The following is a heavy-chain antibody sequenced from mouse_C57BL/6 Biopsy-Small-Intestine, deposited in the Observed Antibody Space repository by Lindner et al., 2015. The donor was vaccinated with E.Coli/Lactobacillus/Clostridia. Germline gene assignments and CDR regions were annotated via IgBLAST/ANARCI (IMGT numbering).Heavy chain of an antibody. J-gene: IGHJ1*03. CDR3: TREIGYGNWGYFDV. V-gene: IGHV1-7*01. CDR1: GYTFTSYW. D-gene: IGHD2-1*01. CDR2: INPSSGYT. Sequence: VQLQESGAELAKPGASVRLSCKASGYTFTSYWMHWIKQRPGQGLEWIGYINPSSGYTQYNQKFKDKATLTADKSSTTAYMQLSSLTYEDSEVYFCTREIGYGNWGYFDVWGTGTTVTVSS.